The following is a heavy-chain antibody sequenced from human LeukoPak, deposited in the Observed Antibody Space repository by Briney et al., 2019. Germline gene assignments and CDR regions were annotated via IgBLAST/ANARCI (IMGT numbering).Heavy chain of an antibody. V-gene: IGHV4-31*03. Sequence: SETLSLTCTVSGGSISSGGYYWSWIRQHPGKGLEWIGYIYYSGSTYYNPSLKSRVTISVDTSKKQFSLKLTSVTAADTAVYYCARQGGSPDWFDPWGQGTLVTVSS. J-gene: IGHJ5*02. CDR3: ARQGGSPDWFDP. CDR1: GGSISSGGYY. CDR2: IYYSGST. D-gene: IGHD1-26*01.